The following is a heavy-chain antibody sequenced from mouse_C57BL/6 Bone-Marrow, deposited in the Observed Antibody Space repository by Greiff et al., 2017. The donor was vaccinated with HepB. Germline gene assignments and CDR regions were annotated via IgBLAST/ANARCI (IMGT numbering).Heavy chain of an antibody. Sequence: VQLQQPGAELVRPGPSVKLSCKASGYTFTSYWMHWVKQRPGQGLEWIGVIDPSDSYTNYNQKFKGKATLTVDTSSSTAYMQLSSLTSEDSAVDYCARATVVAPYWYFDVWGTGTTVTVSS. CDR1: GYTFTSYW. V-gene: IGHV1-59*01. CDR3: ARATVVAPYWYFDV. D-gene: IGHD1-1*01. J-gene: IGHJ1*03. CDR2: IDPSDSYT.